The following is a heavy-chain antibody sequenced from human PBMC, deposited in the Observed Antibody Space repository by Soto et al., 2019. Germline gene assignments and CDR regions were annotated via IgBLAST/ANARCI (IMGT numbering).Heavy chain of an antibody. CDR1: GGSISSSNW. Sequence: QVQLQESGPGLVKPSGTLSLTCAVSGGSISSSNWWSWVRQPPGKGLEWIGEIYHSGSTNYNPSLKSRVTISVDKPKNQFSLKLSSVTAADTAVYYCASIGVVVPAAIPNRYYYYYGMDVWGQGTTVTVSS. V-gene: IGHV4-4*02. CDR2: IYHSGST. J-gene: IGHJ6*02. CDR3: ASIGVVVPAAIPNRYYYYYGMDV. D-gene: IGHD2-2*01.